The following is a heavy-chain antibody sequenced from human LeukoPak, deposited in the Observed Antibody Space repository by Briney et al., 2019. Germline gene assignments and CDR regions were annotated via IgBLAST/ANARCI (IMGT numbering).Heavy chain of an antibody. CDR3: ARDIRYSGFHLDY. D-gene: IGHD1-26*01. Sequence: GGSLRLSCEVSGFSFTTHGFHWVRQAPGKGLEWVSVIWHDGSRKEYGDSVRGRFTISRDNSKLYLQMNSLRAEDTAIYYCARDIRYSGFHLDYWGQGTPVTVSS. V-gene: IGHV3-33*01. CDR2: IWHDGSRK. J-gene: IGHJ4*02. CDR1: GFSFTTHG.